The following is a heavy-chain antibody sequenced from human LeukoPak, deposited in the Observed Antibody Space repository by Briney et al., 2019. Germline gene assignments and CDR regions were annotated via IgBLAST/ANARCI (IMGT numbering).Heavy chain of an antibody. Sequence: AAVQVSCKPSVYIFTIYAIHWGREAPGQSLESMGCINAGNGNTQYLQNFQGRVTFTWDTSANTAYMELSSLSSADTAVYYCASSSSTNCGVYFFAMDVCGQGTTFTVSS. D-gene: IGHD2-2*01. CDR3: ASSSSTNCGVYFFAMDV. CDR2: INAGNGNT. V-gene: IGHV1-3*01. CDR1: VYIFTIYA. J-gene: IGHJ6*02.